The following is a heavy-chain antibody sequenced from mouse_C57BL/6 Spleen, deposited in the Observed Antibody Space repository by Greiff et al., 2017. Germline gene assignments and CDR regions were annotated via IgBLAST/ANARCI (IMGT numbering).Heavy chain of an antibody. V-gene: IGHV5-17*01. Sequence: EVKVEESGGGLVKPGGSLKLSCAASGFTFSDYGMHWVRQAPEKGLAWVAYISSGSSTIYYADTVKGRLTISRDNAKNTLFLQMTSLRSEDTAMYYCAKLLLWGQGTSVTVSS. CDR3: AKLLL. D-gene: IGHD2-1*01. CDR2: ISSGSSTI. J-gene: IGHJ4*01. CDR1: GFTFSDYG.